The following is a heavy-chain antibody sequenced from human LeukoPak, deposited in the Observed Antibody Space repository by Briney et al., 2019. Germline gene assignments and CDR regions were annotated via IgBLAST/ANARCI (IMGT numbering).Heavy chain of an antibody. CDR1: GGTFSSYA. Sequence: GSSVKVSCKASGGTFSSYAISWVRQAPGQGLEWMGGIIPIFGTANYAQKFQGRVTMTRDTSTSTVYMELSSLRSEDTAVYYCARSYDILTGYYPNWGQGTLVTVSS. CDR3: ARSYDILTGYYPN. J-gene: IGHJ4*02. D-gene: IGHD3-9*01. V-gene: IGHV1-69*05. CDR2: IIPIFGTA.